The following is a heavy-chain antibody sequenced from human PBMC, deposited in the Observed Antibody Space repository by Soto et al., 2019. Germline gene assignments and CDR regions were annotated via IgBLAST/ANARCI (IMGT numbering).Heavy chain of an antibody. D-gene: IGHD3-3*01. J-gene: IGHJ6*02. CDR3: AKDSRITIFGVVNSDYYYYGMDV. CDR2: ISGSGGST. CDR1: GFTFSSYA. V-gene: IGHV3-23*01. Sequence: GGSLRLSCAASGFTFSSYAMSWVRQAPGKGLEWVSAISGSGGSTYYADSVKGRFTISRDNSKNTLYLQMNSLRAEDTAVYYCAKDSRITIFGVVNSDYYYYGMDVWGQGTTVTVSS.